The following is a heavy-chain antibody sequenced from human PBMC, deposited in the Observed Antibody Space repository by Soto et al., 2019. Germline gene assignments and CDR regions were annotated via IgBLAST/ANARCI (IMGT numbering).Heavy chain of an antibody. CDR2: IHPGDSET. V-gene: IGHV5-51*01. CDR3: ARLMTTLNSPTKFMDV. Sequence: GESLKISCKGSGYSFISYWIGWVRQMPGKGLEWMGIIHPGDSETRYSPSLQGQVTISADKSISTAYLQWSSLKASDTAMYYCARLMTTLNSPTKFMDVRGQRTTVTVSS. D-gene: IGHD4-4*01. CDR1: GYSFISYW. J-gene: IGHJ6*02.